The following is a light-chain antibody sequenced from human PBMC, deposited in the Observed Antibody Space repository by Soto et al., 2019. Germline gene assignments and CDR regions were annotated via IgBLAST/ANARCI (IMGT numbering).Light chain of an antibody. Sequence: QSVVTQPPSASATPGQRVIISCSGSSSNVGRNNVHWYQQFPGTAPKLLIYRNDQRPSGVPDRFSGSKSGTSASLAISGLRSEDEADYYCASWNDSEGGHWVFGGGTKLTVL. J-gene: IGLJ3*02. CDR3: ASWNDSEGGHWV. CDR1: SSNVGRNN. CDR2: RND. V-gene: IGLV1-47*01.